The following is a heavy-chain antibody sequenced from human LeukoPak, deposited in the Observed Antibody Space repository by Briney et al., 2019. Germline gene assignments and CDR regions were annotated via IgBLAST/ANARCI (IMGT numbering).Heavy chain of an antibody. CDR3: ARDYHYYDSSGYYYGRAFDI. V-gene: IGHV4-39*07. CDR2: IYYSGST. J-gene: IGHJ3*02. D-gene: IGHD3-22*01. CDR1: GGSISSSSYY. Sequence: SETLSLTCTVSGGSISSSSYYWGWIRQPPGKGLEWIGSIYYSGSTYYNPSLKSRVTISVDTSKNQFSLKLSSVTAADTAVYYCARDYHYYDSSGYYYGRAFDIWGQGTMVTVSS.